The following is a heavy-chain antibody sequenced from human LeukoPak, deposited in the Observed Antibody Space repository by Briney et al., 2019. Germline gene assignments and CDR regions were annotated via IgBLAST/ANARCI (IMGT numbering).Heavy chain of an antibody. CDR3: ARARRYCSGGSCYDY. J-gene: IGHJ4*02. Sequence: SETLSLTCTVSGGSISSYYWSWIRQPPGKGLEWIGYIYYSGSTNYNPSLKSRVTISVDTSKNQFSLKLSSVTAADTAVYYCARARRYCSGGSCYDYWGQGTLVTVSS. D-gene: IGHD2-15*01. CDR1: GGSISSYY. CDR2: IYYSGST. V-gene: IGHV4-59*01.